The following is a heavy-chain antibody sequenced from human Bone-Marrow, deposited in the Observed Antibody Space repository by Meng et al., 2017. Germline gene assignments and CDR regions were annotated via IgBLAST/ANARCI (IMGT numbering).Heavy chain of an antibody. CDR1: GFTFSSYA. V-gene: IGHV3-30*04. D-gene: IGHD6-19*01. J-gene: IGHJ6*02. CDR2: ISYDGSNK. Sequence: GESLKISCAASGFTFSSYAMHWVRRAPGKGLEWVAVISYDGSNKYYADSVKGRFTISRDNSKNTLYLQMNSLRAEDTAVYYCARDRESSGWYVAYYYYGMDVWGQGTTVTVSS. CDR3: ARDRESSGWYVAYYYYGMDV.